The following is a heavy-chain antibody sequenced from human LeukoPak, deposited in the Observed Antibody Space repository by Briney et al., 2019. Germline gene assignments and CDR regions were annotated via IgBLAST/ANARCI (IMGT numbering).Heavy chain of an antibody. V-gene: IGHV3-15*01. J-gene: IGHJ6*02. CDR3: RWEKSFYLGLDV. Sequence: AGGSLRLSCAASGFYFNDAWMTWVRQASGKGLEWVARLKSKRSGGTSDYAAPVKGRFTISRDDSKETLYLQMNSLTIEDTAVYCCRWEKSFYLGLDVWGQGTTVTVSS. D-gene: IGHD3-16*02. CDR1: GFYFNDAW. CDR2: LKSKRSGGTS.